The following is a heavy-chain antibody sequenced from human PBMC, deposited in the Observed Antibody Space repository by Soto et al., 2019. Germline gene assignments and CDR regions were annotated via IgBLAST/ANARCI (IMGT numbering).Heavy chain of an antibody. V-gene: IGHV4-39*01. Sequence: QLQLQESGPGLVQPSETLSLTCTVSGDSSSSSYYWGWVRQPPGKGLECIGAVYYTGFTYYNPSLKSRLTISLDTSKNQFSLRLSSVTAADTAIYYCARLPVVVIALGYFDPWGPGTLVTVSS. J-gene: IGHJ5*02. CDR3: ARLPVVVIALGYFDP. D-gene: IGHD2-21*01. CDR2: VYYTGFT. CDR1: GDSSSSSYY.